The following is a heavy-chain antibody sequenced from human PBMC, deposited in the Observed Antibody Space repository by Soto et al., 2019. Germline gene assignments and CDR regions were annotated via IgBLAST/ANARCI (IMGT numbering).Heavy chain of an antibody. J-gene: IGHJ5*02. D-gene: IGHD3-22*01. CDR1: GYTFTSYD. CDR2: INAGNGNT. CDR3: ARSLPYYYDSSGYFNWFDP. Sequence: ASVKVSCKASGYTFTSYDINWVRQAPGQRLDWMGWINAGNGNTKYSQKFQGRVTITRDTSASTAYMELSSLRSEDTAVYYCARSLPYYYDSSGYFNWFDPWGQGTLVTVSS. V-gene: IGHV1-3*01.